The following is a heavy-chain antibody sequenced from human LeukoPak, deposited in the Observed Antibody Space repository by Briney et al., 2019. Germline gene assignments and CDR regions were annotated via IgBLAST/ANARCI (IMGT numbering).Heavy chain of an antibody. CDR1: GGSISSSSYY. J-gene: IGHJ5*02. Sequence: SETLSLTCTVSGGSISSSSYYWGWIRQPPGKGLEWIGSIYYSGSTYYNPSLKSRVTMSVDTSKNQFSLKVSSVTAADSAVYYCARDIGLLPHVSFDPWGQGTLVTVSS. V-gene: IGHV4-39*07. D-gene: IGHD2/OR15-2a*01. CDR2: IYYSGST. CDR3: ARDIGLLPHVSFDP.